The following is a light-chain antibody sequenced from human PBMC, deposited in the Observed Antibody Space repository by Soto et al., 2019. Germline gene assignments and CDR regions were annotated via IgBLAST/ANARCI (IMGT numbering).Light chain of an antibody. Sequence: QSVLAQPSSVPGSPGQSITISCTGTSTDVGGYNYVSWYQHHPGKGPKLIIYEVSNRPSGVSDRFSGSKSGNKASLIISNLVAEDESDYYCGSYTSTDTPFVFGTGTKVTVL. CDR3: GSYTSTDTPFV. V-gene: IGLV2-14*01. J-gene: IGLJ1*01. CDR2: EVS. CDR1: STDVGGYNY.